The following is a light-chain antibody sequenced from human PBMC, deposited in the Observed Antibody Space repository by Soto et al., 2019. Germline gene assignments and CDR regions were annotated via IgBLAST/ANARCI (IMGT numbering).Light chain of an antibody. CDR2: STS. CDR3: LLYYGGAQPAV. J-gene: IGLJ2*01. V-gene: IGLV7-43*01. Sequence: QAVVTQEPSLTVSPGGTVTLTCASSTGAVTSGHYPNWFQQKPGQAPRTLIYSTSKKHSWTPARVSGSLLGGKAALTLSGXXXXXXXXXXCLLYYGGAQPAVFGGGTKLTVL. CDR1: TGAVTSGHY.